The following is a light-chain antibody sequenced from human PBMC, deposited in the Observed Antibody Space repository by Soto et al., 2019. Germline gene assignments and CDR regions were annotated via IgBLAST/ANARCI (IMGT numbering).Light chain of an antibody. CDR1: QSVSSN. Sequence: EILMTQSPATLSVSPGERATLSCRASQSVSSNLAWYQQKPGQAPRLLIYGVSSRATGIPDRFSGSGSGTDFTLTISRLEPEDFAVYYCQQYGSSPWTFGQGTKVDIK. V-gene: IGKV3-20*01. J-gene: IGKJ1*01. CDR2: GVS. CDR3: QQYGSSPWT.